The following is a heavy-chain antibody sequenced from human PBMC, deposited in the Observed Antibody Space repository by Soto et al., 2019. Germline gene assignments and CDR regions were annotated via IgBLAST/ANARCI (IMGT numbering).Heavy chain of an antibody. V-gene: IGHV1-18*01. Sequence: ASVKVSCKASGYTFTSYGISWVRQAPGQGLEWMGWISTYNGNTNYAQKLQGRVTMTTDTSTSTAYMELRSLRSDDTAGYYCARVRRIAVAGDFDYWGQGTLVTVSS. D-gene: IGHD6-19*01. CDR3: ARVRRIAVAGDFDY. CDR2: ISTYNGNT. J-gene: IGHJ4*02. CDR1: GYTFTSYG.